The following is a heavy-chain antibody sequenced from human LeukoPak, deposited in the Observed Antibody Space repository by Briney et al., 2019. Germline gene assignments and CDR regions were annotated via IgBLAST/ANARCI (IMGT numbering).Heavy chain of an antibody. Sequence: PGGSLRLSCAASGFTFSSYAMHWVRQAPGKGLEWVAVISYDGSNKYYADSVKGRFTVSRDNSKNTLYLQMNSLTAEDTAVYYCARGPRTTGHNDYWGQGTLVTVSS. J-gene: IGHJ4*02. V-gene: IGHV3-30-3*01. CDR3: ARGPRTTGHNDY. D-gene: IGHD1-1*01. CDR1: GFTFSSYA. CDR2: ISYDGSNK.